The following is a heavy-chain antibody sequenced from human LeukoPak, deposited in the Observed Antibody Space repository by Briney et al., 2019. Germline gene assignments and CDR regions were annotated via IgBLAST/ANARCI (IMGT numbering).Heavy chain of an antibody. V-gene: IGHV3-23*01. Sequence: PGGSLRLSCAASGFTFSSYAMSWVRQAPGKGLEWVSAISGSGGSTYYADSVKGRFTISRDNSKNTLYLQMNSLRAEDTAVYYCARVRRSYYDFWSGYPLSYWGQGTLVTVSS. CDR3: ARVRRSYYDFWSGYPLSY. J-gene: IGHJ4*02. CDR1: GFTFSSYA. CDR2: ISGSGGST. D-gene: IGHD3-3*01.